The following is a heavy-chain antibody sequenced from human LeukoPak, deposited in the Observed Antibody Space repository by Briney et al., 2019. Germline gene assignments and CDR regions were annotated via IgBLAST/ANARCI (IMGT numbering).Heavy chain of an antibody. CDR2: INPNTGVA. V-gene: IGHV1-2*02. CDR3: ARSYCGGDCYWTIDY. D-gene: IGHD2-21*02. Sequence: ASVKVSCKASGYTFTGYYMHWVRQAPGQGLTWMGWINPNTGVANYAQKFQGRVTMTRATSINTAYMELDRLTSDDTAIYYCARSYCGGDCYWTIDYWGQGTLVTVSS. J-gene: IGHJ4*02. CDR1: GYTFTGYY.